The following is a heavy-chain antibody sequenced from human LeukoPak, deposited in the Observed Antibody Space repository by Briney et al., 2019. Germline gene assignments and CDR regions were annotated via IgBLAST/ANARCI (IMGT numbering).Heavy chain of an antibody. CDR2: IDYSGDT. Sequence: SETLSLTCSVSGGSISSSGYYWGWIRQPPGKGLERIETIDYSGDTYYNPSLKSRVTISMDTSKNQFSLKLRSVTAAGTAVYFCVRLVSATGNFDFWGQGALVTVSS. J-gene: IGHJ4*02. V-gene: IGHV4-39*07. CDR3: VRLVSATGNFDF. D-gene: IGHD1-1*01. CDR1: GGSISSSGYY.